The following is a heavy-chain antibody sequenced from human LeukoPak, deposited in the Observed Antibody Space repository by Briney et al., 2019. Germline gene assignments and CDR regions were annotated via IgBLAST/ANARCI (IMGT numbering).Heavy chain of an antibody. Sequence: GGSLRLSCAASGFTFSSYAMSWVRQAPGKGLEWVSASSGSGGSTAYADSVKGRFTISRDNSKNTLYLQMNSLRAEDTAVYYCATELRMVYLDYWGQGTLVTVSS. CDR1: GFTFSSYA. CDR2: SSGSGGST. J-gene: IGHJ4*02. V-gene: IGHV3-23*01. D-gene: IGHD2-8*01. CDR3: ATELRMVYLDY.